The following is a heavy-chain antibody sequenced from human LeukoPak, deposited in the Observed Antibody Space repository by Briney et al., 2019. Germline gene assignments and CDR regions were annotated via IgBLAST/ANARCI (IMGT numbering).Heavy chain of an antibody. Sequence: GGSLRLSCAASGFTFSSYAMSWVRQAPGKELEWVSAISGSGGSTYYADSVKGRFTISRDNSKNTLYLQMNSLRAEDTAVYYCAKGPRYDFRSGYSYYFDYWGQGTLVTVSS. CDR2: ISGSGGST. CDR1: GFTFSSYA. V-gene: IGHV3-23*01. J-gene: IGHJ4*02. D-gene: IGHD3-3*01. CDR3: AKGPRYDFRSGYSYYFDY.